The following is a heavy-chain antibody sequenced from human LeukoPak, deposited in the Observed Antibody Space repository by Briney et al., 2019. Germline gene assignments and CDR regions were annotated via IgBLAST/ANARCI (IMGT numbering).Heavy chain of an antibody. V-gene: IGHV3-49*04. CDR1: GFTFGDYA. CDR3: TRDLLASSGLYYFDY. D-gene: IGHD3-22*01. Sequence: GGSLRLSCTASGFTFGDYAMSWVRQAPGKGLEWVGFIRSKAYGGTTEYAASVKGRFTISRDDSKRIAYLQMNSLKTEYTAVYYCTRDLLASSGLYYFDYWGQGTLVTVSS. J-gene: IGHJ4*02. CDR2: IRSKAYGGTT.